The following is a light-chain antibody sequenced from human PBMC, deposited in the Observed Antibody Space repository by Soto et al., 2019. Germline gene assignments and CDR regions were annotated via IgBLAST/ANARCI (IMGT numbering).Light chain of an antibody. J-gene: IGKJ1*01. V-gene: IGKV3D-20*02. CDR1: QSVSNNY. CDR2: GAS. CDR3: QQRSNSPRT. Sequence: ILLTQSPGTLALSPGERATLSCRASQSVSNNYLAWYQQKPGQAPRVLIYGASNRATGIPERFSGSGSGTDFTLTISSLAPEDVEVYYCQQRSNSPRTCGQGTKVDIK.